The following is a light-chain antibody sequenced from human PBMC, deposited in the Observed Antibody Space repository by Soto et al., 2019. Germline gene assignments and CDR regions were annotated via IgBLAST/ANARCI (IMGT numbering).Light chain of an antibody. J-gene: IGKJ2*01. V-gene: IGKV3-20*01. Sequence: EIVLTQSPGTLSLSPGERATLSCRASQSVSSTYLAWYQQRPGQAPRLLIYSTSSRATGIPDRFSGSWSGTEFTLTISRLEPEDFAVYYCQQYGGSPRYTFGQGTKLEIK. CDR3: QQYGGSPRYT. CDR2: STS. CDR1: QSVSSTY.